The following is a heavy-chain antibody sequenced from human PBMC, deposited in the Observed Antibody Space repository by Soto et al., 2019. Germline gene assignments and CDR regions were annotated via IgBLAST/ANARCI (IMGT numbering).Heavy chain of an antibody. CDR2: IYSDGTA. V-gene: IGHV3-53*01. CDR1: GFTVSSSY. CDR3: ARARGVGNSWSGVDY. J-gene: IGHJ4*02. D-gene: IGHD3-3*01. Sequence: PGGSLRLSCAASGFTVSSSYMSWVRQAPGKGLEWVSIIYSDGTAYYADSVKGRFTMSRDNSKNTLFLQMNSLRAEDTAVYYCARARGVGNSWSGVDYWGQGTLVTVSS.